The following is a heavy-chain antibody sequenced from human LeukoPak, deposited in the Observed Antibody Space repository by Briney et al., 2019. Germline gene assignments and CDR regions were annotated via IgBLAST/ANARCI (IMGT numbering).Heavy chain of an antibody. CDR3: ARSGISYSSSWYRCYYGMDV. V-gene: IGHV1-69*01. D-gene: IGHD6-13*01. CDR1: GGTFSSYA. J-gene: IGHJ6*04. CDR2: IIPIFGTA. Sequence: SVKVSCKASGGTFSSYAISWVRQAPGQGLEWMGGIIPIFGTANYAQKFQGRVTITADESTSTAYMELSSLRSEDTAVYYCARSGISYSSSWYRCYYGMDVWGKGTTVTVSS.